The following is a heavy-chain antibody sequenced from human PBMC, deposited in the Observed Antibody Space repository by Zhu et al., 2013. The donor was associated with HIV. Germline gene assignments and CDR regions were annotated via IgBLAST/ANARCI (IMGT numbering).Heavy chain of an antibody. J-gene: IGHJ6*02. D-gene: IGHD3-3*01. CDR1: GYTLTELS. V-gene: IGHV1-24*01. CDR2: FDPEDGET. CDR3: ATERRDRRLLEWLRSPGDPGFPHYMDV. Sequence: QVQLVQSGAEVEEPGASVKVSCKVSGYTLTELSMHWVRQAPGKGLEWMGGFDPEDGETIYAQKFQGRVTMTEDTSTDTAYMELSSLRSEDTAVYYCATERRDRRLLEWLRSPGDPGFPHYMDVWGQGTTVTVSS.